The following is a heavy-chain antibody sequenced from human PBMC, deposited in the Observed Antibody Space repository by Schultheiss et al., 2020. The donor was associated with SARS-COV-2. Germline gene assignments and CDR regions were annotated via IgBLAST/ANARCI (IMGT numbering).Heavy chain of an antibody. Sequence: GESLKISCAASGFTFSSYTMNWVRQAPGKGLEWVSSISSSSNYIYLEDSVKGRFTISRDNAKNSLSLQMNSLRAEDTAVYYCVREGSSSYYFDFWGQGTLVTVSS. CDR2: ISSSSNYI. J-gene: IGHJ4*02. CDR3: VREGSSSYYFDF. D-gene: IGHD6-6*01. CDR1: GFTFSSYT. V-gene: IGHV3-21*01.